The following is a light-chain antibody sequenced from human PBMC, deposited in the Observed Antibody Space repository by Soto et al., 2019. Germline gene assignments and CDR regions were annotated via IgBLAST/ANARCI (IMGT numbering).Light chain of an antibody. CDR3: QKYGSAFT. CDR1: QSVSSNY. V-gene: IGKV3-20*01. J-gene: IGKJ3*01. CDR2: AAS. Sequence: EIVLTQSPGTLSLSPGERATLSCRASQSVSSNYLAWYQHKPGQGPRLLIYAASSRATGIPDRFSGSGSGTDFTLPISRLEPEDSALYYCQKYGSAFTFGPGTKVDIK.